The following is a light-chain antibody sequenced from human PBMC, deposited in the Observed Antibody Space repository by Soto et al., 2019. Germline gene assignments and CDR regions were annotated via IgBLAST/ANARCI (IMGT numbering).Light chain of an antibody. V-gene: IGKV1-5*03. Sequence: DIQMTQSPSTLSASVEDRVTLTCRASQSISSWLAWYQQKPGKAPKLLIYKASTLQSGVPSRFSGSGSGTEFTLTISSLQPDDFATYYCQQYNTWLTFGGGTKVDIK. CDR1: QSISSW. CDR3: QQYNTWLT. J-gene: IGKJ4*01. CDR2: KAS.